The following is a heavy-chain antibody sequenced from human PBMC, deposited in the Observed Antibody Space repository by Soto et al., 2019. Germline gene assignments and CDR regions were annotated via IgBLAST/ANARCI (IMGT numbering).Heavy chain of an antibody. J-gene: IGHJ4*02. CDR3: AKSASGWFWDY. CDR2: ISDGGGGT. V-gene: IGHV3-23*01. Sequence: DVQLLESGGDLVQPGGSLRLSCAASGFTFSTYAMSWVRQAPGKGLEWVSDISDGGGGTYYADSVKGRFTISRDNSKNTLYLHMNSLRADDTAIYYGAKSASGWFWDYWGQGTLVTVSS. D-gene: IGHD6-13*01. CDR1: GFTFSTYA.